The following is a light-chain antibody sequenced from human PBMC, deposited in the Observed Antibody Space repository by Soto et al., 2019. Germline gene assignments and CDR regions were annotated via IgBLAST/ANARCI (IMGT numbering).Light chain of an antibody. V-gene: IGLV3-21*02. CDR1: NIGSKT. J-gene: IGLJ1*01. CDR2: DDS. Sequence: SYELTQPPSMSVAPGQTARITCGGNNIGSKTAHWYQQKAGQAPVLVVYDDSDRPSGIPERFPGSNSGNTATLTISRVEAGDEADYYCQVWDVSTVHYVFGTGTKVTVL. CDR3: QVWDVSTVHYV.